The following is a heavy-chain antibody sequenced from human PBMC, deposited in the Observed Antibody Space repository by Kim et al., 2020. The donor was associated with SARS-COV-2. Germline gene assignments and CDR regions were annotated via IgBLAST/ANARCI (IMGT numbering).Heavy chain of an antibody. CDR3: ARGRRVYYYDSSGFLPGDY. CDR1: GGSFSGYY. V-gene: IGHV4-34*01. J-gene: IGHJ4*02. CDR2: INHSGST. D-gene: IGHD3-22*01. Sequence: SETLSLTCAVYGGSFSGYYWSWIRQPPGKGLEWIGEINHSGSTNYNPSLKSRVTISVDTSKNQFSLKLSSVTAADTAVYYCARGRRVYYYDSSGFLPGDYWGQGTLVTVSS.